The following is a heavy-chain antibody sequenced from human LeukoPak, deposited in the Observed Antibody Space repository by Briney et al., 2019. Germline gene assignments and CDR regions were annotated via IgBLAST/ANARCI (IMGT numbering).Heavy chain of an antibody. Sequence: SETLSLTCAVYGGSFSGYYWSWIRQPPGKGLEWIGEINHSGSTNYNPSLKSRVTISVDTSKNQFSLKLSSVTAADTAVHYCAGLRFLEWLDRGRNWFDPWGQGTLVTVSS. V-gene: IGHV4-34*01. D-gene: IGHD3-3*01. CDR3: AGLRFLEWLDRGRNWFDP. CDR1: GGSFSGYY. CDR2: INHSGST. J-gene: IGHJ5*02.